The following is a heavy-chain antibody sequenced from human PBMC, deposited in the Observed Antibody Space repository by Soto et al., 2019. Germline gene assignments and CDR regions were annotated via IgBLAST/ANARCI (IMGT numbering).Heavy chain of an antibody. D-gene: IGHD3-16*02. CDR2: ISASSTTV. CDR1: EFTFSSFN. V-gene: IGHV3-48*02. J-gene: IGHJ4*02. Sequence: EVQLVESGGGLVQPGESLRLSCAASEFTFSSFNMHWVRQAPGKGLEWVSYISASSTTVYYGDSVKGRFTISRDNAKNSLYQQMNSLRDEDTAVYYCARIYRRDGNKYADYWGQGTLVTVSS. CDR3: ARIYRRDGNKYADY.